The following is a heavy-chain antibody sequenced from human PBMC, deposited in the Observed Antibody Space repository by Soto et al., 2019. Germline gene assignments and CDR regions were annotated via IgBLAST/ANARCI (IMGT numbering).Heavy chain of an antibody. CDR3: ARDQKYSSSSYPVWCFDY. Sequence: QVQLVESGGGVVQPGRSLRLSCAASGFTFSSYAMHWVRQAPGKGLEWVAVISYDGSNKYYADSVKGPFTISRDDSKNTLYLQMNSLRAEDTAVYYCARDQKYSSSSYPVWCFDYCGQGTLVTVSS. V-gene: IGHV3-30-3*01. J-gene: IGHJ4*02. CDR1: GFTFSSYA. D-gene: IGHD6-6*01. CDR2: ISYDGSNK.